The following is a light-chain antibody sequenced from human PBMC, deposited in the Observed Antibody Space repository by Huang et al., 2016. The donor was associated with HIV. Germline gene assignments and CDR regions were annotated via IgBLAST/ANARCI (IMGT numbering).Light chain of an antibody. V-gene: IGKV3-15*01. CDR3: QQYNDWPPWYT. CDR1: RSVGNN. Sequence: IVMKQSPATLSVSPGERVTLSCRASRSVGNNLAWYQQKVGQPPRLRIYGASTRATGIAARFSGSGSGTDFTLTISSLQSEDFAVYYCQQYNDWPPWYTFGQGTKLEIK. CDR2: GAS. J-gene: IGKJ2*01.